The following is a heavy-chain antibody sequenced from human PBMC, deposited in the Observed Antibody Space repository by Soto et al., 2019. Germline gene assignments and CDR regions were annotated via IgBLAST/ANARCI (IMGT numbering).Heavy chain of an antibody. J-gene: IGHJ6*02. CDR3: TRDQKGWWNDGDYYYGMDV. Sequence: SGGSLRLSCTASGFTFGDYAMSWVRQAPGKGLEWVGFIRSKAYGGTTEYAASVKGRFTISRDDSKSIAYLQMNSLKTEDTAVYYCTRDQKGWWNDGDYYYGMDVWGQGTTVTVSS. CDR2: IRSKAYGGTT. V-gene: IGHV3-49*04. D-gene: IGHD1-1*01. CDR1: GFTFGDYA.